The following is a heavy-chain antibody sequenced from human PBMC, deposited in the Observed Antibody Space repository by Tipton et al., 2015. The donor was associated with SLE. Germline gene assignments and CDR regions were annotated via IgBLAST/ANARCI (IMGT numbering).Heavy chain of an antibody. CDR3: AKPRYYDILSGYYGFDY. J-gene: IGHJ4*02. D-gene: IGHD3-9*01. Sequence: GSLRLSCAASGFTFSSYAMSWVRQAPGKGLEWVSAISGSGGSTYYADSVKGRFTISRDNSKNTLYLQMNSLRAEDTAVYYCAKPRYYDILSGYYGFDYWGQGSLVTVSS. CDR2: ISGSGGST. CDR1: GFTFSSYA. V-gene: IGHV3-23*01.